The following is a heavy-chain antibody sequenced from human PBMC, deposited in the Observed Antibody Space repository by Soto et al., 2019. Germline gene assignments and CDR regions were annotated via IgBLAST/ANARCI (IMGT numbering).Heavy chain of an antibody. J-gene: IGHJ4*02. CDR1: GFTFSNAW. D-gene: IGHD5-18*01. Sequence: PGGSLRLSCAASGFTFSNAWMNWVRQAPGKGPEWVGRIKSKTDGGTTDYASPVKGRFTISRDDSENTLYLQMNSLKTEDTAVYFCSHGYYQYFASWGQGTLVTVSS. CDR2: IKSKTDGGTT. V-gene: IGHV3-15*07. CDR3: SHGYYQYFAS.